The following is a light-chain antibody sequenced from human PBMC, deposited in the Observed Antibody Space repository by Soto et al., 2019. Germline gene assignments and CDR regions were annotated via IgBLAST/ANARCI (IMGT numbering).Light chain of an antibody. CDR1: QSVSSSY. CDR2: GAS. Sequence: EIVLTQSPGTLSLSPGERATLSCRASQSVSSSYLGWYQQKPGQAPRLLIYGASGRATGIPDRFSGSGSGTDFTLTISRLEPEDFAVYYCQHYGGSPSFTFGPGTKVDIE. CDR3: QHYGGSPSFT. V-gene: IGKV3-20*01. J-gene: IGKJ3*01.